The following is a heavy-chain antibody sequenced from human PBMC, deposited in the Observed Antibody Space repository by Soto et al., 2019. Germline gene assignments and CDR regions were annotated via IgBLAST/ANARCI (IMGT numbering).Heavy chain of an antibody. Sequence: QVQLVESGGGVVQPGRSLRLSCAASGFIFSNFGMHWVRRAPGKGLEWVATISGDGNDKYYPDSMKGRFTISRDNFNNTLYLQLNSLRPEDTAVYHCVQGANTAHQPLDSWSQGVLVTVSS. CDR2: ISGDGNDK. CDR3: VQGANTAHQPLDS. CDR1: GFIFSNFG. D-gene: IGHD1-26*01. J-gene: IGHJ4*02. V-gene: IGHV3-30*03.